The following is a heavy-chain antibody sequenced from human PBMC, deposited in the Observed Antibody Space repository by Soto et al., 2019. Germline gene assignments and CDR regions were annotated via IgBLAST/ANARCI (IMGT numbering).Heavy chain of an antibody. CDR1: GGSISSYY. V-gene: IGHV4-59*01. D-gene: IGHD3-10*01. J-gene: IGHJ3*01. Sequence: QVQLQESGPGLVKPSETLSLTCTVSGGSISSYYWSWIRQPPGKGLEWIGYIYYSGSTNYNPSLKGRVTISVDTSKNQFSRKLSSVTAADTAVYYCARDHGVYYGSGRGGAFDLWGQGTMVTVSS. CDR3: ARDHGVYYGSGRGGAFDL. CDR2: IYYSGST.